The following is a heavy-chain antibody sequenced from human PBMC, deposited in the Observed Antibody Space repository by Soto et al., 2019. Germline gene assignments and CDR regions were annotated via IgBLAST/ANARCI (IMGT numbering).Heavy chain of an antibody. V-gene: IGHV4-4*01. CDR3: ARSPGYLTTSSLDP. Sequence: KASETLSLTCAVSGDSISSVNWWSWVRQSPGQGLEWIGDIYHTGITNYNPSLQSRVTISVDKSKNEFSLNLTSVTAADTAVYCCARSPGYLTTSSLDPWGQGTLVTVSS. CDR1: GDSISSVNW. J-gene: IGHJ5*02. D-gene: IGHD3-9*01. CDR2: IYHTGIT.